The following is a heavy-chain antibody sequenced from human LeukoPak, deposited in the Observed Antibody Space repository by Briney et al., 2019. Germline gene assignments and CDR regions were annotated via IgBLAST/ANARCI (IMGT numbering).Heavy chain of an antibody. CDR3: ARAKGSSGWLDY. J-gene: IGHJ4*02. CDR1: GFTFSSYA. Sequence: GGSLRLSCAASGFTFSSYAMSWVRQAPGKGLEWVSAISGSGGSTYYADSVKGRFTISRDNSKNTLYLQMNSLRAEDTAVYYCARAKGSSGWLDYWGQGTLVTVSS. CDR2: ISGSGGST. D-gene: IGHD6-19*01. V-gene: IGHV3-23*01.